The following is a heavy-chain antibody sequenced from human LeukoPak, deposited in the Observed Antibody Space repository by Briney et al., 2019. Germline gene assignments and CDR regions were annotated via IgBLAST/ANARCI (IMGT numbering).Heavy chain of an antibody. CDR3: ARGWGYCSGGSCYSYWYFDL. CDR1: GYTSTSYY. V-gene: IGHV1-46*01. J-gene: IGHJ2*01. Sequence: ASVKVSCKASGYTSTSYYMHWVRQAPGQGLEWMGIINPSGGSTSYAQKFQGRVTMTKDTSTSTVYMELSSLRSEDTAVYYCARGWGYCSGGSCYSYWYFDLWGRGTLVTVSS. CDR2: INPSGGST. D-gene: IGHD2-15*01.